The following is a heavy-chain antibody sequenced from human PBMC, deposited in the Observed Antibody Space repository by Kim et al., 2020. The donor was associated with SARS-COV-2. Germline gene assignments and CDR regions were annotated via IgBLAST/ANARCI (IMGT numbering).Heavy chain of an antibody. J-gene: IGHJ4*02. CDR2: IYYSGST. D-gene: IGHD1-26*01. CDR3: ARRTMRWALGY. CDR1: GGSISSSSYY. V-gene: IGHV4-39*01. Sequence: SETLSLTCTVSGGSISSSSYYWGWIRQPPGKGLEWIGSIYYSGSTYYNPSLKSRVTISVDTSKNQFSLKLSSVTAADTAVYYCARRTMRWALGYWGQGTLVTVSS.